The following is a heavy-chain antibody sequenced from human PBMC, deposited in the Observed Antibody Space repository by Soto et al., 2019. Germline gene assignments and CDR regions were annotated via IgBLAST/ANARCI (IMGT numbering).Heavy chain of an antibody. J-gene: IGHJ4*02. CDR3: ARAYQGYCSGGSCYRFDY. CDR1: GYTFTGYY. D-gene: IGHD2-15*01. CDR2: INPNSGGT. Sequence: RASVKVSCKASGYTFTGYYMHWVRQAPGQGLEWMGWINPNSGGTNYAQKFQGWVTMTRDTSISTAYMELSRLRSDDTAVYYCARAYQGYCSGGSCYRFDYWGQGTLVTVSS. V-gene: IGHV1-2*04.